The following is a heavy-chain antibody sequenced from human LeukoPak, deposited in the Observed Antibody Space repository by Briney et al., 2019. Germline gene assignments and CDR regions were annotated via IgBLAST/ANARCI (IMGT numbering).Heavy chain of an antibody. J-gene: IGHJ4*02. D-gene: IGHD3-10*01. CDR3: VRDSDDYYWALDF. CDR2: TYYRSRWGN. V-gene: IGHV6-1*01. CDR1: GHSVTNNIAT. Sequence: SQTLSLTCAISGHSVTNNIATWNWVRQSPSRGLEWLGRTYYRSRWGNDYAISVNGRITINPDTSRNQFSLQFNSVTPEDTAVYYCVRDSDDYYWALDFWGQGTPVTVSS.